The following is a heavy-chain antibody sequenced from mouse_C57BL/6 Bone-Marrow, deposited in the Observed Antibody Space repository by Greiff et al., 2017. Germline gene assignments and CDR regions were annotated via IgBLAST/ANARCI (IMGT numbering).Heavy chain of an antibody. CDR3: TGLTGWFAY. CDR2: IDPETGGT. Sequence: VKLVESGAELVRPGASVTLSCKASGYTFTDYEMHWVKQTPVHGLEWIGAIDPETGGTAYNQKFKGKAILTADKSSSTAYMELRSLTSEDSTVYYCTGLTGWFAYWGQGTLVTVSA. J-gene: IGHJ3*01. V-gene: IGHV1-15*01. D-gene: IGHD4-1*01. CDR1: GYTFTDYE.